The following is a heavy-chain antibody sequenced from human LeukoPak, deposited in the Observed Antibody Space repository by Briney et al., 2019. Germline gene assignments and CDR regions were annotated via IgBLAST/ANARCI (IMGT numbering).Heavy chain of an antibody. V-gene: IGHV4-59*08. Sequence: SETLSLTCTVSGGSISGSYWTWIRQPPGKGLEWIGQIYYKGNADYNPSLKSRVTLSVDTSKIQFSLKLSSVTAADTAVYHCARQREICSGGTCYPDWFDPWGQGTLVTVSS. CDR2: IYYKGNA. D-gene: IGHD2-15*01. CDR1: GGSISGSY. J-gene: IGHJ5*02. CDR3: ARQREICSGGTCYPDWFDP.